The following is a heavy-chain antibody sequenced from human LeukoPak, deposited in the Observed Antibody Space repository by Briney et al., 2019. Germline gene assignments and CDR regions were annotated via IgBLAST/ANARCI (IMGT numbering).Heavy chain of an antibody. CDR1: GGSFSGYY. D-gene: IGHD6-6*01. CDR2: IKHSGST. Sequence: PSETLSLTCAVYGGSFSGYYWSWIRQPPGKGLEWIGEIKHSGSTNYNPSLKSRVTISVDTSKDQFSLKLSSVTAADTAVYYCARASRAARLHYWGQGTLVTVSS. V-gene: IGHV4-34*01. CDR3: ARASRAARLHY. J-gene: IGHJ4*02.